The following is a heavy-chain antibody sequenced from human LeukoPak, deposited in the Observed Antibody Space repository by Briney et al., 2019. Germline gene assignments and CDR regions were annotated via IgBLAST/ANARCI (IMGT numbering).Heavy chain of an antibody. CDR3: ARAYGNSGYYQLPIDY. CDR2: ITGSGDYT. Sequence: PGGSLRLSCAASGFTFSSYAMHWVRQAPGKGLEWVSGITGSGDYTHHVDSVKGRFTISRDNSKNTLFLQMNSLRVEDTAVYYCARAYGNSGYYQLPIDYWGQGILVTVSS. V-gene: IGHV3-23*01. J-gene: IGHJ4*02. D-gene: IGHD3-22*01. CDR1: GFTFSSYA.